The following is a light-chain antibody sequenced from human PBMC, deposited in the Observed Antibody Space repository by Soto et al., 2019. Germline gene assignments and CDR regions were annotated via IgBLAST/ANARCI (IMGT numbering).Light chain of an antibody. CDR1: SSDVVVYNY. CDR2: DVS. Sequence: QSVLTQPASVSGSPGQSITISCTGTSSDVVVYNYVSWYQQHPGKAPKLMIYDVSNRPSGFSNRFSGSNSGNTASLTISLLXAEDEADYYRSSYTSSSTSYVFGTGTKVTVL. CDR3: SSYTSSSTSYV. V-gene: IGLV2-14*01. J-gene: IGLJ1*01.